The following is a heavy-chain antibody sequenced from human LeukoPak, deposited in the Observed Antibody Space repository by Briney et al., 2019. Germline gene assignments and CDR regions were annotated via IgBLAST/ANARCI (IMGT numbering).Heavy chain of an antibody. CDR1: GDSISSSSYY. CDR3: ARVLRGGLEYFDY. J-gene: IGHJ4*02. CDR2: IYYTGST. Sequence: SETLSLTCTVSGDSISSSSYYWGWIRQPPGRGLEWIGSIYYTGSTYYNPSLKSRVTMSVDTSKNQFSLKLSSVTAADTAVYYCARVLRGGLEYFDYWGQGTLVTVSS. V-gene: IGHV4-39*07.